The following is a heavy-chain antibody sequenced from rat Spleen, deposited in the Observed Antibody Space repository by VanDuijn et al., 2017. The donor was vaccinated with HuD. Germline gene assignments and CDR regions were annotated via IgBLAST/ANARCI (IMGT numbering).Heavy chain of an antibody. J-gene: IGHJ3*01. D-gene: IGHD1-9*01. V-gene: IGHV5-25*01. CDR3: ARHPTYYGFDGDWFAC. CDR2: ISHDGDNA. Sequence: EVHLVESGGGLVQPGRSMKLSCAASGFTFSNYYMAWVRQAPTKGLEWVASISHDGDNAYYRDSVRGRFTVSRDNAKSTVYLQMDSLRSEDTATYYCARHPTYYGFDGDWFACWGQGTLVTVSS. CDR1: GFTFSNYY.